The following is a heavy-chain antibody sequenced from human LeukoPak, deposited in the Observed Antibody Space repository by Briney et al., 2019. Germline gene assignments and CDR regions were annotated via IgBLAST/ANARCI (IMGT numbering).Heavy chain of an antibody. Sequence: GASVKVSCKASGFTFTSSAMQWVRQARGQRLEWIGWIVVGSGNTNYAQKFQERITITRDMSTSTAYMELSSLRSEDPAVYYCAANTPRVVREDAFDIWGQGTMVTVSS. CDR1: GFTFTSSA. CDR3: AANTPRVVREDAFDI. V-gene: IGHV1-58*02. CDR2: IVVGSGNT. J-gene: IGHJ3*02. D-gene: IGHD2-21*01.